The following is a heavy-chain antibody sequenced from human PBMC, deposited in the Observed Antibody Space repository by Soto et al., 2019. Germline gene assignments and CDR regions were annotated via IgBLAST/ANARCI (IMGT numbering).Heavy chain of an antibody. CDR1: GFTFSSYW. V-gene: IGHV3-7*04. D-gene: IGHD3-10*01. CDR3: ARVAWSYFRRVVGAFDI. CDR2: IKQDGSEK. Sequence: PGGSLRLSCAASGFTFSSYWMTWVRQAPGKGLEWVANIKQDGSEKFYVDSVKGRFAISRDNAKNSLYMQMNSLRAEDTAVYYCARVAWSYFRRVVGAFDIWGQGTMVTVSS. J-gene: IGHJ3*02.